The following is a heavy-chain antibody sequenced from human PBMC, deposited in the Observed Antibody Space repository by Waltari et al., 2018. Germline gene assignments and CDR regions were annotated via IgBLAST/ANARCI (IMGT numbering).Heavy chain of an antibody. J-gene: IGHJ4*02. CDR3: ASSFMVRGVNY. V-gene: IGHV3-53*01. D-gene: IGHD3-10*01. Sequence: EVQLVESGGGLIQPGGSLRLSCAASGFPVSSNSMRWVRQAPGKGLEWVSVIYSGGSTYYADSVKGRFTISRDNSKNTLYLQMNSLRAEDTAVYYCASSFMVRGVNYWGQGTLVTVSS. CDR1: GFPVSSNS. CDR2: IYSGGST.